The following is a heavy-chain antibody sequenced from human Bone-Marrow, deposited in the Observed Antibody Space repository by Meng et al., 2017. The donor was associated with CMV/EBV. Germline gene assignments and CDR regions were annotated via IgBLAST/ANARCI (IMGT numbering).Heavy chain of an antibody. CDR3: AGRRRNFDFWSGSWNLVDY. CDR1: GYSFTSYW. J-gene: IGHJ4*02. D-gene: IGHD3-3*01. V-gene: IGHV5-51*01. CDR2: IYPGDSDT. Sequence: KVSCKGSGYSFTSYWIGWVRQMPGKRLEWMGIIYPGDSDTRYRPSFQGRVTISADKSISTAYLQRSSLKASDTAMYYCAGRRRNFDFWSGSWNLVDYWGQGTLVTVSS.